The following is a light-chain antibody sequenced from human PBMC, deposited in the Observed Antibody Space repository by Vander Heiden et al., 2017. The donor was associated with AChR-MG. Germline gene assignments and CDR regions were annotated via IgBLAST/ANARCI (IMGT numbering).Light chain of an antibody. V-gene: IGLV1-51*01. Sequence: QSVFTQPPSVSAVPGQKATISCSGSSPNIGNNYVSWYQQLPGTAPKLLIYDNNKRPAGIPGRFSGSKSGTSATLGIAGLQTGDEADYYCGTWDSSLSAVVFGGGTKLTVL. CDR1: SPNIGNNY. CDR2: DNN. J-gene: IGLJ2*01. CDR3: GTWDSSLSAVV.